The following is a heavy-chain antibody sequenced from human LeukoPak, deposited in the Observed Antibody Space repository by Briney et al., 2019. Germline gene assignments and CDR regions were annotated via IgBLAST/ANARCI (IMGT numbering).Heavy chain of an antibody. J-gene: IGHJ3*02. V-gene: IGHV4-4*07. CDR2: IYTSGST. CDR1: GGSIRSYY. CDR3: ARDPGYYGSGTRGAFDI. Sequence: SETLSLTCTVFGGSIRSYYWSWIRQPAGKGLEWIGRIYTSGSTNYNPSLKSRVTMSVDTSKNQFSLRLSSVTAADTAVYYCARDPGYYGSGTRGAFDIWGQGTMVTVSS. D-gene: IGHD3-10*01.